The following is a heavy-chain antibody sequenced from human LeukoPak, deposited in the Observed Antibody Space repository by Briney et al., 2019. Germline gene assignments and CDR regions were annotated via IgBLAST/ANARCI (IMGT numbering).Heavy chain of an antibody. CDR2: ISAYNGNT. D-gene: IGHD6-6*01. V-gene: IGHV1-18*01. CDR1: GYTFTSYG. CDR3: ARDLSKAARLDY. J-gene: IGHJ4*02. Sequence: ASVRVSCKASGYTFTSYGISWVRQAPGQGLEWMGWISAYNGNTNYAQKLQGRVTMTTDTSTSTAYMGLRSLRSDDTAVYYCARDLSKAARLDYWGQGTLVTVSS.